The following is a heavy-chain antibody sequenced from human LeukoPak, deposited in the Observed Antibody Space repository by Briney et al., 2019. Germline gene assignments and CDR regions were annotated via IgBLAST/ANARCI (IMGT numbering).Heavy chain of an antibody. J-gene: IGHJ4*02. CDR3: ARLELGPYYFDF. CDR1: GYSFTTYW. CDR2: IYPGDSDT. V-gene: IGHV5-51*01. D-gene: IGHD7-27*01. Sequence: GESQKISCKVSGYSFTTYWIGWVRQMPGKDLEWMGTIYPGDSDTRYSPSFQGQVTISADKSISTAYLQWSSLKASDTAMYYCARLELGPYYFDFWGLGTPVTVSS.